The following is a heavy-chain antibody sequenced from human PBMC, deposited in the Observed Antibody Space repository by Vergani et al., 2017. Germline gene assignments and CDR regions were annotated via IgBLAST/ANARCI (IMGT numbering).Heavy chain of an antibody. CDR1: GYTFTGYY. J-gene: IGHJ3*02. Sequence: QVQLVQSGAEVKKPGASVKVSCKASGYTFTGYYMHWVRQAPGQGLEWMGWINPIFGTANYAQKFQGRVTITADESTSTAYMELSSLRSEDTAVYYCARDVWERPDAFDIWGQGTMVTVSS. CDR2: INPIFGTA. CDR3: ARDVWERPDAFDI. D-gene: IGHD1-26*01. V-gene: IGHV1-69*01.